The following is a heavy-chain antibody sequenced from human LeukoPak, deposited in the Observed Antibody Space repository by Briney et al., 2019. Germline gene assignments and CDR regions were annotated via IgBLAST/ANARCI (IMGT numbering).Heavy chain of an antibody. V-gene: IGHV3-48*04. CDR2: ISSSGSTI. CDR1: GFTFSSYA. Sequence: GGSLRLSCAASGFTFSSYAMSWVRQAPGKGLEWVSYISSSGSTIYYADSVKGRFTISRDNAKNSLYLQMNSLRAEDTAVYYCASTTYYDFWSGYKPAFDYYYGMDVWGQGTTVTVSS. D-gene: IGHD3-3*01. CDR3: ASTTYYDFWSGYKPAFDYYYGMDV. J-gene: IGHJ6*02.